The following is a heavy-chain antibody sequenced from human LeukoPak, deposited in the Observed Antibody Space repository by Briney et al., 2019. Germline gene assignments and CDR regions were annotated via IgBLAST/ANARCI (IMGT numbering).Heavy chain of an antibody. J-gene: IGHJ4*02. CDR2: INTNSGGT. V-gene: IGHV1-2*06. CDR1: GYTSTGYY. Sequence: ASVKVSCKASGYTSTGYYMHWVRQAPGQGLEWMGRINTNSGGTKYTQKFQGRVTMTSDTSISTAYMQLSRLRSDDTAVYCCARELNDYWGQGTLVTVSS. CDR3: ARELNDY.